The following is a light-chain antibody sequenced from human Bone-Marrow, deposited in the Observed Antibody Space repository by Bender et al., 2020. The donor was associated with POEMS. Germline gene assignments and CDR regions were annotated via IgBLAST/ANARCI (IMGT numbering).Light chain of an antibody. CDR2: SNT. V-gene: IGLV1-50*01. CDR3: AVWDDSLNGWV. CDR1: RSDIGAGYD. Sequence: QSVLTQPPSVSGAPGQRVTISCTGSRSDIGAGYDVHWYQQLPGTAPKLLIYSNTNRPSGVPDRFSGSRSGTSASLAISGLQSEDEADYYCAVWDDSLNGWVFGGGTKLTVL. J-gene: IGLJ3*02.